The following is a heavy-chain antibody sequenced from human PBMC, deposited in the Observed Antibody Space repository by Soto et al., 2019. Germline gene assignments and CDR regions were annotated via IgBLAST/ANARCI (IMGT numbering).Heavy chain of an antibody. CDR2: ISYDGSNK. D-gene: IGHD3-16*02. Sequence: QVQLVESGGGVVQPGRSLRLSCAASGFTFSSYAMHWVRQAPGKGLEWVAVISYDGSNKYYADSVKGRFTISRDNSKNTLYLQMNSLRADDTAVYYCARSDYVWGSYRFPDAFDIWGQGTMVTFSS. CDR1: GFTFSSYA. CDR3: ARSDYVWGSYRFPDAFDI. V-gene: IGHV3-30-3*01. J-gene: IGHJ3*02.